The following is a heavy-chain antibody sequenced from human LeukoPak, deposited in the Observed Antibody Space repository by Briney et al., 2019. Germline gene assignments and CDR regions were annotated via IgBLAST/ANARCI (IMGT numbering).Heavy chain of an antibody. Sequence: GGSLRLSCVASGFTFSSYGMSWVRQAPGKGLEWVSAISGSGISTYDADSVKGRFTISRDNSKNTLYLQMNSLRADDTALYYCARAEYYYGSGSYYNLDYWGQGTLVTVSS. CDR2: ISGSGIST. J-gene: IGHJ4*02. CDR3: ARAEYYYGSGSYYNLDY. V-gene: IGHV3-23*01. D-gene: IGHD3-10*01. CDR1: GFTFSSYG.